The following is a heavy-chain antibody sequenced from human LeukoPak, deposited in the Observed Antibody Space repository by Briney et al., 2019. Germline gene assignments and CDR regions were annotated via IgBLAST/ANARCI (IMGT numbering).Heavy chain of an antibody. V-gene: IGHV3-11*01. J-gene: IGHJ4*02. CDR3: ARESLNYYDTSGYVDY. D-gene: IGHD3-22*01. CDR1: GFTFSDYY. CDR2: ISSSGSTI. Sequence: GGSLRLSCAASGFTFSDYYMSWIRQAPGKGLGWVSYISSSGSTIYYADSVKGRFTISRDNAKNSLYLQMNSLRAEDTAVYYCARESLNYYDTSGYVDYWGQGTRVTVSS.